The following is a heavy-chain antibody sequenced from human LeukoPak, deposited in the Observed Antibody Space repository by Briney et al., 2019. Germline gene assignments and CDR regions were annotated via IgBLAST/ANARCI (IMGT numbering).Heavy chain of an antibody. CDR2: ISGSGAST. Sequence: PGGSLRLSCATSGFTFSSYAMSWVRQAPGKGLEWVSGISGSGASTYYEDSVKGRFTISRDNSKNTLYLQMNSLRADDTAVYYCARSPIAVARDAFDIWGQGTVVTVSS. J-gene: IGHJ3*02. CDR3: ARSPIAVARDAFDI. V-gene: IGHV3-23*01. CDR1: GFTFSSYA. D-gene: IGHD6-19*01.